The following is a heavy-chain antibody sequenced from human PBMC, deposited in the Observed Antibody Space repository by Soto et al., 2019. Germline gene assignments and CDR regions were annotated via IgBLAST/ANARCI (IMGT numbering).Heavy chain of an antibody. Sequence: QVQFVQSGAEVKEPGASVKVSCKASGSTFTAITLHWVRQAPGQRLEWMGCIHAGSDNTEYSQKFQDSLTITRDTSASIVYMELSSLRSEDTALYYCARDYVKLGMDVWGQGTTVTVSS. CDR1: GSTFTAIT. D-gene: IGHD3-10*02. CDR3: ARDYVKLGMDV. J-gene: IGHJ6*02. CDR2: IHAGSDNT. V-gene: IGHV1-3*01.